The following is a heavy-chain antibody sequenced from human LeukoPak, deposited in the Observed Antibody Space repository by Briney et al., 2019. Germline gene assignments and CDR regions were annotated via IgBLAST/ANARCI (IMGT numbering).Heavy chain of an antibody. J-gene: IGHJ4*02. D-gene: IGHD6-19*01. CDR3: ARHRGWYLDY. Sequence: SETLPLTCTVSGGSISSYYWSWIRQPPGKGLEWIGYIYYSGSTNYNPSLKSRVTISVDTSKNQFSLKLSSVTAADTAVYYCARHRGWYLDYWGQGTLVTVSS. V-gene: IGHV4-59*08. CDR2: IYYSGST. CDR1: GGSISSYY.